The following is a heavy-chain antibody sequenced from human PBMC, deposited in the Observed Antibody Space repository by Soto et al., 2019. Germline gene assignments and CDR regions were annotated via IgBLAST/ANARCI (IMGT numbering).Heavy chain of an antibody. CDR2: IYYSWST. J-gene: IGHJ6*02. CDR3: AREGGVDTAMAEIRRPMDV. Sequence: SETLSLTCTVSGGSISSGGYYWSWIRQHPGKGLEWIGYIYYSWSTYYNPSLKSRVTISVDTSKNQFSLKLSSVTAADTAVYYCAREGGVDTAMAEIRRPMDVWGQGTTVTVSS. D-gene: IGHD5-18*01. CDR1: GGSISSGGYY. V-gene: IGHV4-31*03.